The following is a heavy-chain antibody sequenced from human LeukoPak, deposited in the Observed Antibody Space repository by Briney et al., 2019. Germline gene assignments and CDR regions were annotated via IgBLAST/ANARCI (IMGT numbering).Heavy chain of an antibody. CDR3: ARGKGDSLDY. CDR1: GFTFSSYS. Sequence: GGSLRLSCAASGFTFSSYSMNWVRQAPGKGLEWVSSISSSSSYTYYADSVKGRFTISRDSAKNSMYLQMNSLSADDTAVYYCARGKGDSLDYWGQGTLVTVSS. J-gene: IGHJ4*02. V-gene: IGHV3-21*01. D-gene: IGHD2-21*02. CDR2: ISSSSSYT.